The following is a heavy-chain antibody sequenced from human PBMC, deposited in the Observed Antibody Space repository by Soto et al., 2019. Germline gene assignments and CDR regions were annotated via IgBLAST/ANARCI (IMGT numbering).Heavy chain of an antibody. J-gene: IGHJ6*02. Sequence: GGSLRLSCAASGFTFSSYAMSWVRQAPGKGLEWVSAISGSGGSTYYADSVKGRFTISRDNSKNTLYLQMNSLRAEDTAVYYWANTLGFLEWLLIEEGGMDVWGQGTTVTVSS. CDR3: ANTLGFLEWLLIEEGGMDV. CDR1: GFTFSSYA. CDR2: ISGSGGST. V-gene: IGHV3-23*01. D-gene: IGHD3-3*01.